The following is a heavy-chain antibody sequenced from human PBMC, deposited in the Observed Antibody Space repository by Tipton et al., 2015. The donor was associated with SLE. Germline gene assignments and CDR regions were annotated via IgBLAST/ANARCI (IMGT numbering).Heavy chain of an antibody. CDR3: TMGGDMGFDP. Sequence: LRLSCTVSGGSISSNSYYWGWFRQPPGKGLEWIGEINHSGSTNYNPSLKSRVTISVDTSKNQFSLKLSSVTAADTAVYYCTMGGDMGFDPWGQGTLVTVSS. CDR2: INHSGST. CDR1: GGSISSNSYY. D-gene: IGHD3-16*01. V-gene: IGHV4-39*07. J-gene: IGHJ5*02.